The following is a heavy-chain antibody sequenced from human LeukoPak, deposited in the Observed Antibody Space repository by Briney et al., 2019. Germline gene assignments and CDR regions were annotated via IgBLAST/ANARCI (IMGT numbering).Heavy chain of an antibody. J-gene: IGHJ3*02. CDR2: IWYDGSNK. Sequence: GGSLRLSCAASGFTFSSYGMHWVRQAPGKGLEWVAVIWYDGSNKYYADSVKGRFTISRDNSKNTLYLQMNSLRAEDTAVYYCAKLMIVVVGDAFDIWGQGTMVTVSS. CDR1: GFTFSSYG. V-gene: IGHV3-30*02. D-gene: IGHD3-22*01. CDR3: AKLMIVVVGDAFDI.